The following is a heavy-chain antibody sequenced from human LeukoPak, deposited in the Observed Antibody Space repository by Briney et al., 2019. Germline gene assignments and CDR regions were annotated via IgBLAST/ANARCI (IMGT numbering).Heavy chain of an antibody. J-gene: IGHJ4*02. Sequence: GGSLRLSCAASGFTLSGYPIHWVRQAPGKGLEWVAVISYDGSNKYYADSVKGRFTISRDNSKNTLYLQMNSLRAEDTAVYYCAKAKYSSGWYGNDYWGQGTLVTVSS. V-gene: IGHV3-30-3*02. CDR2: ISYDGSNK. CDR1: GFTLSGYP. CDR3: AKAKYSSGWYGNDY. D-gene: IGHD6-19*01.